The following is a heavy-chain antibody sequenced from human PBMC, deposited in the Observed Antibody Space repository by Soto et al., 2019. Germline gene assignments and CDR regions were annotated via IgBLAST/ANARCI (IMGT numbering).Heavy chain of an antibody. CDR1: GGTFSSYA. V-gene: IGHV1-69*01. J-gene: IGHJ6*02. D-gene: IGHD3-22*01. CDR2: IIPIFGTA. Sequence: QVQLVQSGAEVKKPGSSVKVSCKASGGTFSSYAISWVRQAPGQGLEWMGGIIPIFGTANYAQKFQGRVTITAYESTSTAYMELSSLRSEDTAVYYCARVRYYYDSSGYDTSYYYYGMDVWGQGTTVTVSS. CDR3: ARVRYYYDSSGYDTSYYYYGMDV.